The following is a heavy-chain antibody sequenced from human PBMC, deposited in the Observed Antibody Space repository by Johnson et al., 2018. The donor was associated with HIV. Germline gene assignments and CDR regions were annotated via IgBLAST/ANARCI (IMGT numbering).Heavy chain of an antibody. J-gene: IGHJ3*02. CDR1: GFTFNSYA. Sequence: VQLVESGGGVVQPGRSLRLSCAASGFTFNSYAMHWVRQAPGKGLEWVAVISYDGSNKYYADSVKGRFTISRDNSKNTLYLQMNSLRAEDTAVYYCAKVSSWYFLRAFDIWGQGTMVTVSS. D-gene: IGHD6-13*01. CDR2: ISYDGSNK. CDR3: AKVSSWYFLRAFDI. V-gene: IGHV3-30*04.